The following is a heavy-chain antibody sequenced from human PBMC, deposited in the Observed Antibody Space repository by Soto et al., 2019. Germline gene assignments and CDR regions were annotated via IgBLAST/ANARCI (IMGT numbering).Heavy chain of an antibody. D-gene: IGHD3-22*01. V-gene: IGHV3-64D*08. CDR2: ISSNGGST. CDR1: GFTFSSYA. Sequence: PGGSLRLSCSASGFTFSSYAMHWVRQAPGKGLEYGSAISSNGGSTYYADSVKGRFTISRDNSKNTLYLQMSSLRAEDTAVYYFVKGLRLITVIVVVHGKNFDERGQRTPVTVSS. J-gene: IGHJ4*02. CDR3: VKGLRLITVIVVVHGKNFDE.